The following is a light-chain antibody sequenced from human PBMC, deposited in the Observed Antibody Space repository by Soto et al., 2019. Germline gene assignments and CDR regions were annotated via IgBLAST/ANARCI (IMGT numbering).Light chain of an antibody. CDR1: SGDIGTYNL. V-gene: IGLV2-23*01. Sequence: QSALTQPASVSGSPGQSITISCTGASGDIGTYNLVSWYQQYPGKAPKLMIYEGNKRPSGVSDRFSGYKSGYTASLTISGLQAEDEAEYYCCSYAGASTYVVFGGGTKLTVL. CDR3: CSYAGASTYVV. CDR2: EGN. J-gene: IGLJ2*01.